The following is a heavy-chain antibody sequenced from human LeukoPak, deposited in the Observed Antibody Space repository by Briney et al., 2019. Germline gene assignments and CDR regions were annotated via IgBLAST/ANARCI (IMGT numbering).Heavy chain of an antibody. CDR3: ARGGDYEIDY. J-gene: IGHJ4*02. D-gene: IGHD4-17*01. CDR1: GVSIRTYY. V-gene: IGHV4-59*01. CDR2: IYRGST. Sequence: SETLSLTCTVSGVSIRTYYWNWIRQPPGKGPEWIGYIYRGSTNYNPSFESRVTISVDTSKNQSSLKLSSVTAADTAVYYCARGGDYEIDYWGQGILVTVSS.